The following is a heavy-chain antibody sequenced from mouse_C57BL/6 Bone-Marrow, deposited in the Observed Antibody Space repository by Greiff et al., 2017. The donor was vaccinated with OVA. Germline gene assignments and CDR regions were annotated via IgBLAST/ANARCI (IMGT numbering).Heavy chain of an antibody. Sequence: VQLQQSGPVLVKPGASVKMSCKASGYTFTDYYMNWVKQSHGKSLEWIGVINPYNGGTSYNQKFKGKATLTVDKSSSTAYMELNSLTSEDSAVYYCARWIWLPLDYWGQGTTLTVSS. CDR2: INPYNGGT. CDR3: ARWIWLPLDY. J-gene: IGHJ2*01. CDR1: GYTFTDYY. D-gene: IGHD2-2*01. V-gene: IGHV1-19*01.